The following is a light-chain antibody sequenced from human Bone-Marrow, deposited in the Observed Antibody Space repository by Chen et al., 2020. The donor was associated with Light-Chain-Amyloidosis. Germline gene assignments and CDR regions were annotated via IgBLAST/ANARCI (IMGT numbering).Light chain of an antibody. CDR3: QSYDSSLSGVV. Sequence: QSVLTNPPSVSVAPGQRVTFSFPGSSSNIGAGYDVHWYQQLPGTAPKLLIYANSNRPSGVPDRFSGSKSGTSASLAITGLQAEDEADYYCQSYDSSLSGVVFGGGTKLTVL. J-gene: IGLJ2*01. V-gene: IGLV1-40*01. CDR1: SSNIGAGYD. CDR2: ANS.